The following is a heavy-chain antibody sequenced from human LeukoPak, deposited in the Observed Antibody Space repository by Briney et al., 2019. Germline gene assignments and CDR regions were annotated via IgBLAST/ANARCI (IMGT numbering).Heavy chain of an antibody. D-gene: IGHD4-11*01. V-gene: IGHV1-2*02. CDR1: GYTFTDYY. CDR2: INPNSGET. J-gene: IGHJ4*02. CDR3: ARDRDYSNTERGFDY. Sequence: ASVKVSCKTSGYTFTDYYIHWVRQAPGQGLEWMGWINPNSGETNSAQKFQGRVTMTGDTSISTAYMELRRVTSDDTAVYYCARDRDYSNTERGFDYWGQGTLVAVSS.